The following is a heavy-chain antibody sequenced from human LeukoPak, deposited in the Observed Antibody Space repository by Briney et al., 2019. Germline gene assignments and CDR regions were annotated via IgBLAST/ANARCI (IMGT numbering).Heavy chain of an antibody. D-gene: IGHD4-23*01. CDR2: SSSSGSTI. V-gene: IGHV3-11*01. CDR3: ATNSPSWPLYYFDY. J-gene: IGHJ4*02. Sequence: SSSSGSTIYYADSVKGRFTISRDNSKNTLYLQMNSLRAEDTAVYYCATNSPSWPLYYFDYWGQGTLVTVSS.